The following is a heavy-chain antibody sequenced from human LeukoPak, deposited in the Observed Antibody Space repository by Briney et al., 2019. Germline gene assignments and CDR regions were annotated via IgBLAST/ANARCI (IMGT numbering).Heavy chain of an antibody. CDR1: GFTFSSYG. CDR2: IWYDGSNK. V-gene: IGHV3-33*03. D-gene: IGHD3-3*01. J-gene: IGHJ1*01. CDR3: AHLEGMVIQN. Sequence: GRSLRLSCAASGFTFSSYGMHWVRQAPGKGLEWVAVIWYDGSNKYYADSVKGRFTISRDNAKNSLYLQMNSLRAEDTAVYYCAHLEGMVIQNWGQGTLVTVSS.